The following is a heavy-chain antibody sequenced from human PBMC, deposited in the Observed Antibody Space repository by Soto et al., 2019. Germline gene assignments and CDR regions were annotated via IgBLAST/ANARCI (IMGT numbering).Heavy chain of an antibody. CDR3: ARESIATRPVDY. CDR2: INHSGST. V-gene: IGHV4-34*01. D-gene: IGHD6-6*01. Sequence: KPSETLSLTCAVYGGSFSGYYWSWIRQPPGKGLEWIGEINHSGSTNYNPSLKSRVTISVDTSKNQFSLKLSSVTAADTAVYYCARESIATRPVDYWGQGTLVTVSS. CDR1: GGSFSGYY. J-gene: IGHJ4*02.